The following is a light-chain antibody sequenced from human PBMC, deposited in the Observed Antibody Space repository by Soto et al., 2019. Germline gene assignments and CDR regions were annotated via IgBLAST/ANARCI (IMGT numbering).Light chain of an antibody. CDR1: SSDVGSYNL. CDR2: EDI. CDR3: CSYADSSTYV. V-gene: IGLV2-23*01. Sequence: QSALTQPASVSGSPGQSITISCTGTSSDVGSYNLVSWYQQHPGKAPQVMIYEDIKRPSGVSNRFSGSKSDNTASLTISGLQAEDEADYYCCSYADSSTYVFGTGTKLTVL. J-gene: IGLJ1*01.